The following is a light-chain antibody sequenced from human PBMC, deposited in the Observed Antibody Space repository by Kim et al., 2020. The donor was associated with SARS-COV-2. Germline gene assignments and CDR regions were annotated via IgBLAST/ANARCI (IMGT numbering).Light chain of an antibody. Sequence: QSALTQPASVSGSPGQSITISCTVTTSDVGNYNSISWYQQHPGRAPKLLIYEVTNRPSGVSGRFSGSKSGNTASLTISGLQAEDEANYYCSSYTSSNTPVFGGGTQLTVL. CDR3: SSYTSSNTPV. CDR1: TSDVGNYNS. V-gene: IGLV2-14*01. J-gene: IGLJ2*01. CDR2: EVT.